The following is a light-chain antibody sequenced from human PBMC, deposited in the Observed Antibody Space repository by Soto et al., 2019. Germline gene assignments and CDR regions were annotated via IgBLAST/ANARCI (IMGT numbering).Light chain of an antibody. CDR3: QQYYSYPVE. V-gene: IGKV1-8*01. CDR2: AAS. J-gene: IGKJ1*01. CDR1: QGISSY. Sequence: AIRMTQSPSSLSASTGDRVTITCRASQGISSYLAWYQQKPGKAPKLLIYAASTMQSGVPSRFSGSGSGTDFTLTISCLQSEDFATYYCQQYYSYPVEFGQGTKVEIK.